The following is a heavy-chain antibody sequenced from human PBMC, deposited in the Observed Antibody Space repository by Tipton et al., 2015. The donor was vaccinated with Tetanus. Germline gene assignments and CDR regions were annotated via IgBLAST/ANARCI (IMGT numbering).Heavy chain of an antibody. Sequence: QSGPEVKKPGASVKVSCKASGYTFTSYYMHWVRQAPGQGLEWMGIINPSGGSTSYAQKFQGRVTMTRDTSTSTVYMELSSLRSEDTAVYYCARDLTPGESTVTTPVNYYYYGMDVWGQGTTVTVSS. V-gene: IGHV1-46*01. CDR2: INPSGGST. D-gene: IGHD4-17*01. CDR3: ARDLTPGESTVTTPVNYYYYGMDV. J-gene: IGHJ6*02. CDR1: GYTFTSYY.